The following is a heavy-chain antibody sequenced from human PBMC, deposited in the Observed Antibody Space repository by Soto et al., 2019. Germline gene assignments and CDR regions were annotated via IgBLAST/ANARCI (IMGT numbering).Heavy chain of an antibody. D-gene: IGHD1-7*01. V-gene: IGHV5-10-1*01. CDR2: IDPSDSYT. CDR3: ASIDGFELDNGMNV. CDR1: GFSFTCYW. Sequence: GESLKISCKGSGFSFTCYWNSWVRQMPGQGLEWMGRIDPSDSYTNYSPSFQGHVTISADKSISTAYLQWSSLKASDTAVFVCASIDGFELDNGMNVWDQEKTVTVSS. J-gene: IGHJ6*02.